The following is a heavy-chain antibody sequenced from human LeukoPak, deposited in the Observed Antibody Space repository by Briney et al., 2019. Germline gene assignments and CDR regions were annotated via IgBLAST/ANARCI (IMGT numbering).Heavy chain of an antibody. CDR3: ARLAFTMIQGKYYYYMDV. CDR2: IYPGYSDT. Sequence: GESLKISCKGSGYTFTNYWIGWVRQMAGKGLEGMGIIYPGYSDTSYSPSCQGQVTISADKSISTAYLQWSSLKASDTAMYYCARLAFTMIQGKYYYYMDVWGKGTTVTVSS. J-gene: IGHJ6*03. D-gene: IGHD3-22*01. V-gene: IGHV5-51*01. CDR1: GYTFTNYW.